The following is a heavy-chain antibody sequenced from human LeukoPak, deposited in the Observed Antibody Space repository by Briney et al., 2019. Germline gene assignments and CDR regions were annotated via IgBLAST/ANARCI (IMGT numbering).Heavy chain of an antibody. CDR3: AKGPYYYGSGSYSDY. J-gene: IGHJ4*02. CDR1: GFTFSSYG. D-gene: IGHD3-10*01. CDR2: IRFDGSEK. V-gene: IGHV3-30*02. Sequence: PGGSLRLSCTASGFTFSSYGMHWVRQAPGKGLEWVSFIRFDGSEKYYADSVKGRFTISRDNSKNTLYLQMNSLRAEDTAVYYCAKGPYYYGSGSYSDYWGQGTLVTVSS.